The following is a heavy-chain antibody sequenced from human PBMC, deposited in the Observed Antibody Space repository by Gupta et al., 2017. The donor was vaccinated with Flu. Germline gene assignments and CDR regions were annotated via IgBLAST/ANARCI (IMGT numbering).Heavy chain of an antibody. D-gene: IGHD2-21*02. Sequence: EVQLVESGGGLVQPGGSLKLSCAASGLPFSGSAVPWVRQASGKGLEWVGRIRSKANSYATVYAESVKGRFTISRDDSKNTAYLQMNSLKTEDTAVYYCSRLNEAVVTATEYWGQGTLVTVSS. CDR3: SRLNEAVVTATEY. V-gene: IGHV3-73*02. J-gene: IGHJ4*02. CDR1: GLPFSGSA. CDR2: IRSKANSYAT.